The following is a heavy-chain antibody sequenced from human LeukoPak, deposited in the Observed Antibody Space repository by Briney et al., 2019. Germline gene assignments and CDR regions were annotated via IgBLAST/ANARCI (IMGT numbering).Heavy chain of an antibody. V-gene: IGHV1-18*04. CDR3: ARGGIVATILTDSFDY. CDR1: GYTFTGYY. CDR2: ISGYNGNT. D-gene: IGHD5-12*01. J-gene: IGHJ4*02. Sequence: ASVKVSCKASGYTFTGYYMDWVRQAPGQGLEWMGWISGYNGNTNYAQNLQGRVTMTTDTSTSTAYMELRSLRSDDTAVYYCARGGIVATILTDSFDYWGQGTLVTVSS.